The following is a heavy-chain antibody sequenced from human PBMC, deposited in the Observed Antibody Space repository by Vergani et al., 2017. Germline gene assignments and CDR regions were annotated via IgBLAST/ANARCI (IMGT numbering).Heavy chain of an antibody. CDR1: GGTFSSYA. Sequence: QVKLVQSGAEVKKPGSSVKVSCKASGGTFSSYAISWVRQAPGQGLEWMGGIIPIFGTANYAQKFQGRVTITADKSTSTAYMELSSLRSEDTAVYYCARLEGSYDSSGYYSDYWGQGTLVTVSS. D-gene: IGHD3-22*01. J-gene: IGHJ4*02. V-gene: IGHV1-69*06. CDR2: IIPIFGTA. CDR3: ARLEGSYDSSGYYSDY.